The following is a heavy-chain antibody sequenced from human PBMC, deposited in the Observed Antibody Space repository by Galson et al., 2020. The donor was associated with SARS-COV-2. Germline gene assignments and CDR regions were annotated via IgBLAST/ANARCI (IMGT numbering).Heavy chain of an antibody. D-gene: IGHD3-16*01. CDR1: GFSLSTSGMC. CDR2: IDWDDDK. CDR3: ARMHAVGANDY. J-gene: IGHJ4*02. V-gene: IGHV2-70*17. Sequence: SGPPLAQPPQPLTLTCTFPGFSLSTSGMCVSWIRQPPGQALEWLPRIDWDDDKFYSTSLKTRLTISKDDSKNQVVLTMTNRDPVDTATYYCARMHAVGANDYWGQGALVTVSS.